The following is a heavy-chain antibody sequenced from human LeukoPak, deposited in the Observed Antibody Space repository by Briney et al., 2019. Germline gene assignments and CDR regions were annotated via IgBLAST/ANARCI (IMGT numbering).Heavy chain of an antibody. J-gene: IGHJ4*02. CDR1: GFPFSTYW. CDR3: ARSDYGDYVDY. Sequence: GGASDLPFAAPGFPFSTYWMSWVRPAPREGLGGVDKIRQDGSAKYYVDSVKGRFTISRDNAKNSLYLQMNSLRAEDTAVYYCARSDYGDYVDYWGQGTLVTVSS. D-gene: IGHD4-17*01. V-gene: IGHV3-7*05. CDR2: IRQDGSAK.